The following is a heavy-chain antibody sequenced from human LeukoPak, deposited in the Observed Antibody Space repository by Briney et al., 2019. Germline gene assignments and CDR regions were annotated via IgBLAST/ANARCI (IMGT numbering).Heavy chain of an antibody. CDR3: ARGDDLWYFDY. V-gene: IGHV4-34*01. J-gene: IGHJ4*02. D-gene: IGHD2-21*01. CDR2: TNHSGST. Sequence: SETLSLTCAVYGGSFSGYYWSWIRQPPGKGLEWIGETNHSGSTNYNPSLKSRVTISVDTSKNQFSLKLSSVTAADTAVYYCARGDDLWYFDYWGQGTLVTVSS. CDR1: GGSFSGYY.